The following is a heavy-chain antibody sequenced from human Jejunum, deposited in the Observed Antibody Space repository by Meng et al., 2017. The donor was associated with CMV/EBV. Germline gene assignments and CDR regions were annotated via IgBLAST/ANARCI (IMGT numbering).Heavy chain of an antibody. J-gene: IGHJ6*02. D-gene: IGHD6-19*01. V-gene: IGHV3-23*01. CDR3: AKALMYSSGYYYYGMDV. CDR1: FSSYA. CDR2: ISGSGDST. Sequence: FSSYAMSWVGQAPGKGLEWVSAISGSGDSTYYADSVKGRFTISRDNSKNTLYLQMNSLRAEDTAVYYCAKALMYSSGYYYYGMDVWGQGTTVTVSS.